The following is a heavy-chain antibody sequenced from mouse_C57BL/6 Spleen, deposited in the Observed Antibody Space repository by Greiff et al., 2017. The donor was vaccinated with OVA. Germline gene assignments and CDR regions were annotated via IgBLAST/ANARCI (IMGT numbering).Heavy chain of an antibody. CDR1: GFSLTSYG. D-gene: IGHD2-5*01. V-gene: IGHV2-2*01. CDR2: IWSGGST. J-gene: IGHJ1*03. Sequence: VQVVESGPGLVQPSQSLSITCTVSGFSLTSYGVHWVRQSPGKGLEWLGVIWSGGSTDYNAAFISRLSISKDNSKSQVFFKMNSLQADDTAIYYCATAYYSNHWYFDVWGTGTTVTVSS. CDR3: ATAYYSNHWYFDV.